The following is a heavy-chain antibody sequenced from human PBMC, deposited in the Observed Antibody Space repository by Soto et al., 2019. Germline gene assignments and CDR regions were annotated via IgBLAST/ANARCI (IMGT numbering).Heavy chain of an antibody. CDR3: ARDKSDSGGYYYVDY. CDR2: IWFDGSNK. V-gene: IGHV3-33*01. D-gene: IGHD3-22*01. CDR1: GFSFSTYG. J-gene: IGHJ4*02. Sequence: QVQLVESGGGVVQPGRSLRLSCAASGFSFSTYGMHWVRQAPGKGLECVAVIWFDGSNKQYADSVKGRFTISRDNSKNTLYLQMNSRIVEDTAVYYCARDKSDSGGYYYVDYRGQGTLVTVAS.